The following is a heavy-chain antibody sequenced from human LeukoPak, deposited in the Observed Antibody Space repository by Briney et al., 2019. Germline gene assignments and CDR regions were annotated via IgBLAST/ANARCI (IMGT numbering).Heavy chain of an antibody. CDR2: IIPFFGTA. CDR1: GGTFSSSA. V-gene: IGHV1-69*05. J-gene: IGHJ4*02. CDR3: ARAGYGYSDY. Sequence: ASMKVSCKASGGTFSSSAISWVRQAPGQGLEWMGGIIPFFGTANYAQKFQGRVTITTDESTSTAHMELSSLRSEDTAVYYCARAGYGYSDYWGQGTLVTVSS. D-gene: IGHD5-18*01.